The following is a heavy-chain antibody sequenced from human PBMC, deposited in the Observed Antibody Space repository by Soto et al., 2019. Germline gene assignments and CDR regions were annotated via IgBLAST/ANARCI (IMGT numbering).Heavy chain of an antibody. D-gene: IGHD2-21*01. Sequence: QVQLVESGGDLVKPGGSLRLSCAASGFPCSDYYMSWIRQAPGKGLEWVSSIGSSSSYTNYADSVKGRFTRSSDNAKNSLYLQRNSLRAEDTAVYYCASRRPTGDYNYWGQGTLVTVSA. CDR2: IGSSSSYT. V-gene: IGHV3-11*05. J-gene: IGHJ4*02. CDR1: GFPCSDYY. CDR3: ASRRPTGDYNY.